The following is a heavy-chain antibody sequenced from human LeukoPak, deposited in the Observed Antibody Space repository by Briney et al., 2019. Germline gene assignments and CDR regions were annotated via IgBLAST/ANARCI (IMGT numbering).Heavy chain of an antibody. CDR1: GFTFSSYW. Sequence: GGSLRLSCAASGFTFSSYWMHWVRQRPGKGLVWVSRIHLDGRTTNYADSVKGRFTISRDNAKNTLYLEMNSLRPEDTAVIYCARGGSPSDYWGQGTLVTVSS. CDR3: ARGGSPSDY. CDR2: IHLDGRTT. V-gene: IGHV3-74*01. J-gene: IGHJ4*02. D-gene: IGHD3-16*01.